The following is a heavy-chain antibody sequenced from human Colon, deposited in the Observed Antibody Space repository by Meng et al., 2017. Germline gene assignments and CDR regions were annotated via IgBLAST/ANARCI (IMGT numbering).Heavy chain of an antibody. CDR2: IDSDGTSI. CDR1: GFTFSSHR. V-gene: IGHV3-74*01. D-gene: IGHD3-10*01. J-gene: IGHJ4*02. Sequence: GQRVEAGGGLVQPGESLRLSGAASGFTFSSHRMHWVRQVPGRGLEWVSRIDSDGTSISYTDSVKGRFSISRDNAKNTLSLEMNSLRAEDTAVYYCARSLRYDYGWVWGQGTLVTVSS. CDR3: ARSLRYDYGWV.